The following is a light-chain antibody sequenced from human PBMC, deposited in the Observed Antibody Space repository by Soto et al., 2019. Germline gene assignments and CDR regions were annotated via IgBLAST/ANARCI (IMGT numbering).Light chain of an antibody. CDR2: GAS. CDR3: QQYYSYLT. J-gene: IGKJ4*01. Sequence: DIQMTQSPSSLSASVGDRVTITCRASQYIHTHLAWYQQKPGNSPKLLVYGASTLHSGVPSRFSASGSGTDFTLTISCLQSEDFATYYCQQYYSYLTFGGGTKVDIK. V-gene: IGKV1-27*01. CDR1: QYIHTH.